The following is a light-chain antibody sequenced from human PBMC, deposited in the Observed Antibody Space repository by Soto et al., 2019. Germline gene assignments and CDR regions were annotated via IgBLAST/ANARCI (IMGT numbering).Light chain of an antibody. CDR2: EVS. Sequence: QSVLTQPASVSGSPGQSITISCTGTSSDVGYYNYVSWYQHHPGKVPKLMIYEVSNRPSGVSNRFSGSKSGNTASQTISGLQAEDEADYYCSSYTTSSTQVFGGGTKVTVL. CDR3: SSYTTSSTQV. V-gene: IGLV2-14*01. J-gene: IGLJ3*02. CDR1: SSDVGYYNY.